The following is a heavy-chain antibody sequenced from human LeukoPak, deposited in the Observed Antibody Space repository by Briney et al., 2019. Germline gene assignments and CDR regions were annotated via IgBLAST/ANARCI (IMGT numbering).Heavy chain of an antibody. J-gene: IGHJ4*02. V-gene: IGHV3-15*01. D-gene: IGHD2-15*01. CDR3: TTDTRRVVVPK. CDR1: GFSFNDAW. CDR2: IKRKTDGGTT. Sequence: GGSLRLPCAASGFSFNDAWMSWVRQAPGKGLEWVGRIKRKTDGGTTDYAAPVKGRFTTSRDDSKTSLYLQMNNLKTEDTAVYYCTTDTRRVVVPKWGQGTLVTVSS.